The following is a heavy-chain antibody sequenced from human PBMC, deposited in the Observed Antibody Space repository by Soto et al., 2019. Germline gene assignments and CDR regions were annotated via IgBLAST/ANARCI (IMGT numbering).Heavy chain of an antibody. J-gene: IGHJ4*02. CDR3: ARDQAPGAFTRGYFDY. D-gene: IGHD1-26*01. CDR2: TYYSGST. Sequence: LSLTCTVSGASISSGGYYWSWIRQPPGKGLEWIGYTYYSGSTYYNPSLKSRLTVLVDASKNQLSLSLTSVTAADTAVYYCARDQAPGAFTRGYFDYWGQGILVTVSS. V-gene: IGHV4-31*03. CDR1: GASISSGGYY.